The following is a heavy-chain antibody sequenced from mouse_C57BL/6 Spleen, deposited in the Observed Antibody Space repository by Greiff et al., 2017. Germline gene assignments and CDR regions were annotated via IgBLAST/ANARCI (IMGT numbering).Heavy chain of an antibody. CDR3: ARRYGSSYDYDYCDD. Sequence: VQLQQSGPELVKPGASVKMSCKASGYTFTDYYMNWVKQSHGKSLEWIGVINPYNGGTSYNQKFKGKATLTVDKSSSTAYMELNSLTSEDSSVYSGARRYGSSYDYDYCDDWGKGTTLTVSS. J-gene: IGHJ2*01. CDR1: GYTFTDYY. V-gene: IGHV1-19*01. CDR2: INPYNGGT. D-gene: IGHD1-1*01.